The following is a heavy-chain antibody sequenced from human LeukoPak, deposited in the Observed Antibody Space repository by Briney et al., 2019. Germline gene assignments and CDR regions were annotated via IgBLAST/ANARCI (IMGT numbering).Heavy chain of an antibody. Sequence: SETLSLTCTVSGDSIIGYYLSWVRQPPGKGLEWIGYIHYSGSTNYNPSLKSGVTISLNTSRSHFSLKLTTATDAGTAVDCCARGERLGADFWGQGTLVTVSS. V-gene: IGHV4-59*01. CDR3: ARGERLGADF. J-gene: IGHJ4*02. CDR2: IHYSGST. CDR1: GDSIIGYY. D-gene: IGHD1-1*01.